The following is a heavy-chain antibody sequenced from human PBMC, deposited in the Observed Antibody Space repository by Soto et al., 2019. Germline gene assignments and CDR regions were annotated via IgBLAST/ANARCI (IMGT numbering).Heavy chain of an antibody. CDR2: IYHSGST. Sequence: SETLSLTCAVSGGSISSGGYSWSWIRQPPGKGLEWIGYIYHSGSTYYNPSLKSRVTISVDRSKNQFSLKLSSVTAADTAVYYCARHFNGDWFDPWGQGTLVTVSS. D-gene: IGHD3-3*02. CDR1: GGSISSGGYS. J-gene: IGHJ5*02. V-gene: IGHV4-30-2*01. CDR3: ARHFNGDWFDP.